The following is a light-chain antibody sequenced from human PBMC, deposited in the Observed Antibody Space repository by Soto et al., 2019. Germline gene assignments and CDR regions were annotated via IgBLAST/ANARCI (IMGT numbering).Light chain of an antibody. Sequence: EIVMTQSPATLSVSPGERATLSCRASQSVISSHLGWYQQKPGQAPRLLIYDASTRATGIPERFSGSGSGTDSTLTISSLEPEDFAFYFCQHRSHWPTSGQGTKVDIK. V-gene: IGKV3D-20*02. CDR1: QSVISSH. CDR3: QHRSHWPT. CDR2: DAS. J-gene: IGKJ1*01.